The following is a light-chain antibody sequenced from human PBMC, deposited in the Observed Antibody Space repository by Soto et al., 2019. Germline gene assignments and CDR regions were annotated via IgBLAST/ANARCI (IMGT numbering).Light chain of an antibody. J-gene: IGLJ3*02. V-gene: IGLV1-40*01. CDR1: SSNIGAGYD. CDR3: QSYDSSLSGWV. Sequence: QSVLTQPPSVSGAPGQRVTISCTGSSSNIGAGYDVHWYQQLPGTAPKLLIYGNSNRPSGVPDRFSGSKSGTSASLAITGLQAEYEAEYYCQSYDSSLSGWVFGGGTKLTVL. CDR2: GNS.